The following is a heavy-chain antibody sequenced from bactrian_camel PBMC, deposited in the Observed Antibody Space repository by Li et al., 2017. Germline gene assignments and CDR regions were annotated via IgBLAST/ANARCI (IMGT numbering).Heavy chain of an antibody. CDR3: ATHGGYCYSAAPVSFDY. J-gene: IGHJ4*01. D-gene: IGHD2*01. V-gene: IGHV3S53*01. CDR1: GSGYISGTYC. CDR2: ADVSGST. Sequence: HVQLVESGGGSVNAGGSLTLSCAASGSGYISGTYCLGWFRQVPGKEREWVASADVSGSTKYAGTVEGRFTIARDSARDTVSLKMNNLHPEDTGMYICATHGGYCYSAAPVSFDYWGQGTQVTVS.